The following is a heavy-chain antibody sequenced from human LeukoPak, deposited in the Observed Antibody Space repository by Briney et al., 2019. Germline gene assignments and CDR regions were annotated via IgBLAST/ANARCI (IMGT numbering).Heavy chain of an antibody. CDR3: ARRGIWDLQIGNWFDP. CDR2: IYSSGNS. Sequence: SETLSLTCSISGDSITTNSYWWGWIRQSPGKGLEWIGSIYSSGNSYYNPSPKTRATISPDTSKNQYSLRRTSVTAADTAIYYCARRGIWDLQIGNWFDPWGQGILVIVSS. V-gene: IGHV4-39*01. D-gene: IGHD3-16*01. J-gene: IGHJ5*02. CDR1: GDSITTNSYW.